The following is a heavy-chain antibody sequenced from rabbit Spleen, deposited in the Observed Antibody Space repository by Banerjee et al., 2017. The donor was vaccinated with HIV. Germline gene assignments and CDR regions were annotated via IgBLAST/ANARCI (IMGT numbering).Heavy chain of an antibody. CDR1: GVSFSAGYY. CDR3: ARFYAGYGDFGYAAM. CDR2: IHGGSINNI. V-gene: IGHV1S45*01. J-gene: IGHJ4*01. D-gene: IGHD7-1*01. Sequence: QEQLVESGGGLVKPGASLTLTCTASGVSFSAGYYVCWVRQAPGKGLEWIACIHGGSINNIYYASWAKGRFTISKTSSTTVTLQMTSLTAADTATYFCARFYAGYGDFGYAAMWGPGTLVTVS.